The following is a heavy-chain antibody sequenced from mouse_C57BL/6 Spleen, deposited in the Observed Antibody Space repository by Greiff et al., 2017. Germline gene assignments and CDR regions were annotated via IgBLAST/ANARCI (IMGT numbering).Heavy chain of an antibody. Sequence: QVQLQQSGPGLVQPSQSLSITCTVSGFSLTSYGVHWVRQSPGKGLEWLGVIWSGGSTDYNAAFISRLSISKDNSKSQVFFKMNSLQADDTAIYYCASESTGGFAYWGQGTLVTVSA. CDR3: ASESTGGFAY. CDR1: GFSLTSYG. J-gene: IGHJ3*01. CDR2: IWSGGST. V-gene: IGHV2-2*01.